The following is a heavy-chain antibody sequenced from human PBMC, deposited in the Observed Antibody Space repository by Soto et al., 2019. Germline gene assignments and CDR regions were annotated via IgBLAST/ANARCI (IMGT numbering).Heavy chain of an antibody. CDR3: ASTDGETYFDY. V-gene: IGHV1-69*02. CDR1: GGTFSSYT. CDR2: IIPILGIA. J-gene: IGHJ4*02. D-gene: IGHD4-17*01. Sequence: QVQLVQSGAEVKKPGSSVKVSCKASGGTFSSYTISWVRQAPGQGLGWMGRIIPILGIANYAQKFQGRVTITADKSTSTAYMELSSLRSEDTAVYYCASTDGETYFDYWGQGTLVTVSS.